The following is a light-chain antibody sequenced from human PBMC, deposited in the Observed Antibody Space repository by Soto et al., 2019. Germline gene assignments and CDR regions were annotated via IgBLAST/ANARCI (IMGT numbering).Light chain of an antibody. CDR1: SANIGNNY. Sequence: QSALAQPPSASGTPGQRVTISCSGSSANIGNNYVYWYQHLPGTAPKVLMYRNNERPSGVPDRFSGSKSGTSASLAISGLRSEDEADYYCASWSDSMSGYVFGTGTKVTVL. CDR2: RNN. J-gene: IGLJ1*01. CDR3: ASWSDSMSGYV. V-gene: IGLV1-47*01.